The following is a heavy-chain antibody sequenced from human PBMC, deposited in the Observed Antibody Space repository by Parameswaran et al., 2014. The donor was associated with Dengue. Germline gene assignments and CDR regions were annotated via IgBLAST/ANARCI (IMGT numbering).Heavy chain of an antibody. CDR2: IYYSGST. Sequence: SETLSLTCTVSGGSISSGGYYWSWIRQHPGKGLEWIGYIYYSGSTYYNPSLKSRVTISVDTSKNQFSLKLSSVTAADTAVYYCATSMVRGVQHAPGGTLNYWGQGTLVTVSS. CDR3: ATSMVRGVQHAPGGTLNY. D-gene: IGHD3-10*01. CDR1: GGSISSGGYY. V-gene: IGHV4-31*03. J-gene: IGHJ4*02.